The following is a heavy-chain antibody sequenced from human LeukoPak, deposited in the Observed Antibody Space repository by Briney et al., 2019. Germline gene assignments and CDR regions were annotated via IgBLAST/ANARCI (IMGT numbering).Heavy chain of an antibody. V-gene: IGHV3-48*03. CDR3: AELCITMSGGV. CDR1: GFTFSSYE. D-gene: IGHD3-10*02. Sequence: GGSLRLSCAASGFTFSSYEMNWVRQAPGKGLEWVSYISSSGSTIYYADSVKGRFTISRDNAKNSLYLQMNSLRAEDTAVYYCAELCITMSGGVWGKGTTVTISS. CDR2: ISSSGSTI. J-gene: IGHJ6*04.